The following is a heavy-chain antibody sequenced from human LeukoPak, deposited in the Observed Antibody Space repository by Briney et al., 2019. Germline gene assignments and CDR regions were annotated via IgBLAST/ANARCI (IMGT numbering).Heavy chain of an antibody. V-gene: IGHV4-59*07. CDR1: GGSISRHF. CDR2: NSYNGNA. CDR3: ARSEAPLVRGVIMVNWFDP. Sequence: SDTLSLTCSVSGGSISRHFWSWIRQPTGKALECIGYNSYNGNADYNPSLRSRVTISVDTSKNQFSLKLSSVTAADTAVYYCARSEAPLVRGVIMVNWFDPWGQGILVTVSP. D-gene: IGHD3-10*01. J-gene: IGHJ5*02.